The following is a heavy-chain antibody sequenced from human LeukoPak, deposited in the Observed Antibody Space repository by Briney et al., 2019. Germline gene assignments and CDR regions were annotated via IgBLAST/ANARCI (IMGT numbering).Heavy chain of an antibody. CDR1: GGSFSGYY. CDR3: ARGERITMVRGVFTWFDP. D-gene: IGHD3-10*01. V-gene: IGHV4-34*01. CDR2: INHSGST. J-gene: IGHJ5*02. Sequence: SETLSLTCAVYGGSFSGYYWSSIRQPPGKGLEWIGEINHSGSTNYTPSLKRRVTISVDTSKNQFSLKLSSVTAADTAVYYCARGERITMVRGVFTWFDPWGQGTLVTVSS.